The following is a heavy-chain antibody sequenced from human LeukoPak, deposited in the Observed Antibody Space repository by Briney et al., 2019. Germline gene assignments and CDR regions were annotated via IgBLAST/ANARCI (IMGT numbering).Heavy chain of an antibody. Sequence: GGSRRLSCAASGFTLSTFSMNWVRQPPGKVLEWVSAISGSGSDIYYADLVKGRFTISRDNPKRSLYLQMNSLRAEDTAVYYCARRTFPNDAFDVWGQGTVVTVSS. CDR1: GFTLSTFS. D-gene: IGHD1-7*01. CDR3: ARRTFPNDAFDV. V-gene: IGHV3-21*01. CDR2: ISGSGSDI. J-gene: IGHJ3*01.